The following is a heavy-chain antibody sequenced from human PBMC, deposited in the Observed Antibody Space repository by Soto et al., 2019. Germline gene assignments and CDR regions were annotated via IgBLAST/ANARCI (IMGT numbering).Heavy chain of an antibody. J-gene: IGHJ5*02. Sequence: PSQTLSLTCAISGDSVSSNSAAWNWIRQSPSRGLEWLGRTYYRSKWYNDYAVSVKSRITINPDTSKNQFSLQLNSVTPEDTAVYYCARAGAVAGTLSGWFDPWGQGTLVTVSS. CDR1: GDSVSSNSAA. V-gene: IGHV6-1*01. CDR3: ARAGAVAGTLSGWFDP. D-gene: IGHD6-19*01. CDR2: TYYRSKWYN.